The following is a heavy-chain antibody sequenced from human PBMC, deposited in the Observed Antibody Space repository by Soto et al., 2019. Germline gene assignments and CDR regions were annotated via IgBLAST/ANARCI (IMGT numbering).Heavy chain of an antibody. J-gene: IGHJ4*02. Sequence: QVQLQESGPGLVKPSQTLSLTCTVSGGSISSGDYYWSWIRQPPGKGLEWIGYIYYSGSTYYNPSLKSRVTISVATSKNQFPLKVSSVTAADTAVYYCASNSYGYIFYEYWGQGTLVTVSS. D-gene: IGHD5-18*01. CDR3: ASNSYGYIFYEY. CDR2: IYYSGST. CDR1: GGSISSGDYY. V-gene: IGHV4-30-4*01.